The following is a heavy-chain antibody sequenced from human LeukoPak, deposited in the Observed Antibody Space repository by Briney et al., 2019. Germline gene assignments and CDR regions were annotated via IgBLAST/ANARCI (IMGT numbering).Heavy chain of an antibody. CDR2: ISGSGGST. Sequence: GGSLRLSCAASGFTFSSYAMSWVSQAPGKWMEWVSAISGSGGSTYYADSVKGRFTISRDNSKNTLYLQMNSLRAEETAVYYCAKDTYYYGSGGPPYAFDIWGQGTMVTVSS. J-gene: IGHJ3*02. CDR3: AKDTYYYGSGGPPYAFDI. D-gene: IGHD3-10*01. V-gene: IGHV3-23*01. CDR1: GFTFSSYA.